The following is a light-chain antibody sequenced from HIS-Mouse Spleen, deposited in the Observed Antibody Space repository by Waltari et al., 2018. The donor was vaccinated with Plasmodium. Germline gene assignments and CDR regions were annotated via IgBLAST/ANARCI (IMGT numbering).Light chain of an antibody. CDR3: QQYLSTPDP. Sequence: DLVMPQSPDSLAVSLGERATINCKSSQSVLYSSNHKNYLAWYQQRPGQPPELLIYWASTWESGVPDRFSGSESETDFTRTISSLQAEDVAVYGCQQYLSTPDPFGGGTKVEIK. J-gene: IGKJ4*01. V-gene: IGKV4-1*01. CDR2: WAS. CDR1: QSVLYSSNHKNY.